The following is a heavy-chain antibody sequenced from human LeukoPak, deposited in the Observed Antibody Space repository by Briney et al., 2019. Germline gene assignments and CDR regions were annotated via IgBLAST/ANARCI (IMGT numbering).Heavy chain of an antibody. J-gene: IGHJ5*02. Sequence: HPGGSLRLSCAASGFTFSSYAMSWVRQAPGKGLEWVSAISGSGGSTYYADSVKGRFTISRDNSKNTLYLQMNSLRAEDTAVYYCAKGGARIWFGEVGNWFDPWGQGTLVTVSS. D-gene: IGHD3-10*01. CDR3: AKGGARIWFGEVGNWFDP. CDR2: ISGSGGST. V-gene: IGHV3-23*01. CDR1: GFTFSSYA.